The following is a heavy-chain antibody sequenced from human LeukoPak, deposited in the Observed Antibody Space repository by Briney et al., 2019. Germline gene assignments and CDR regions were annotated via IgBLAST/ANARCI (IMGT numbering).Heavy chain of an antibody. CDR3: AKEAGDYYDSSGYYSPLYYYYMDV. CDR2: ISGSGGST. D-gene: IGHD3-22*01. J-gene: IGHJ6*03. CDR1: GFTFSSYA. V-gene: IGHV3-23*01. Sequence: GGSLRLSCAASGFTFSSYAMSWVRQAPGKGLEWVSAISGSGGSTYYADSVKGRFTISRDNSKNTLYLQMNSLRAEDTAVYYCAKEAGDYYDSSGYYSPLYYYYMDVWGKGTTVTVSS.